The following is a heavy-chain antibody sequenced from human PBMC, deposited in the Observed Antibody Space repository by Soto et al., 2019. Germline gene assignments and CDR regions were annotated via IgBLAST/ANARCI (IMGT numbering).Heavy chain of an antibody. CDR2: IIPICGTA. D-gene: IGHD3-22*01. CDR3: ARVLKGYYDSSGYAFDI. CDR1: GGTFSSYA. V-gene: IGHV1-69*01. J-gene: IGHJ3*02. Sequence: QVQLVQSGAEVKKPGSSVKVSCKASGGTFSSYAISWVRQAPGQGLEWMGGIIPICGTANYAQKFQGRVTITADESTSTAYMELSSLRSEDTAVYYCARVLKGYYDSSGYAFDIWGQGTMVTVSS.